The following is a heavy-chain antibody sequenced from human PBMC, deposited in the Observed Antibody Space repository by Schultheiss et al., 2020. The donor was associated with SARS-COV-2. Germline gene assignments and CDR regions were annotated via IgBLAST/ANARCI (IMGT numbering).Heavy chain of an antibody. J-gene: IGHJ4*02. Sequence: GGSLRLSCAASGFAFSSYALHWVRRAPGKGLEWVSAISGSGGSTYYADSVKGRFTISRDNSKNTLYLQMNSLRAEDTAVYYCTTFYKWLLQPLNDYWGQGTLVTVSS. V-gene: IGHV3-23*01. CDR1: GFAFSSYA. D-gene: IGHD3-22*01. CDR2: ISGSGGST. CDR3: TTFYKWLLQPLNDY.